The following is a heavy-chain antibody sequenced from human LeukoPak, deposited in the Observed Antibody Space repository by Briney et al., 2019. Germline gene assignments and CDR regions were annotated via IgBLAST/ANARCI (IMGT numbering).Heavy chain of an antibody. CDR3: ARERQDTVLHSGAFDI. J-gene: IGHJ3*02. V-gene: IGHV3-30-3*01. CDR1: GFTFSAYF. Sequence: GGSLRLSCAASGFTFSAYFMHWVRQAPGKGLEWVADISSDGTHTFYAESVKGRFTISRDNSKNTLYLQMNSLRAEDTAVYFCARERQDTVLHSGAFDIWGQGTMVTVSS. CDR2: ISSDGTHT. D-gene: IGHD2-21*01.